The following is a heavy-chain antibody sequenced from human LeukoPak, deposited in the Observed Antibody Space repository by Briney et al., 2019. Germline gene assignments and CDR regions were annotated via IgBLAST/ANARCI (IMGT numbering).Heavy chain of an antibody. D-gene: IGHD3-10*01. CDR3: ARGRSIIILRGVAISDGFDI. CDR1: GFTFSTYS. V-gene: IGHV3-21*06. Sequence: GGSLRLSCAASGFTFSTYSMNWVRQAPGKGLEWVSSIATSSDYIYYAGSLKGRFTISRDNAKNSLYLHMNSLRPDDTAVYYCARGRSIIILRGVAISDGFDIWGQGTKVTVS. CDR2: IATSSDYI. J-gene: IGHJ3*02.